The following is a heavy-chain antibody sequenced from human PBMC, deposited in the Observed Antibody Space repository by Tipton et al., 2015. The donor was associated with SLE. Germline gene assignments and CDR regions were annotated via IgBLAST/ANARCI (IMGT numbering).Heavy chain of an antibody. CDR3: ARVGGGVGYYYMDV. J-gene: IGHJ6*03. V-gene: IGHV4-31*03. CDR2: IYYSGST. CDR1: GGSISSGGYY. Sequence: TLSLTCTVSGGSISSGGYYWSWIRQHPGKGLEWIGYIYYSGSTYYNPSLKSRVTISVDTSKNQFSLKLSSVTAADTAVYYCARVGGGVGYYYMDVWGKGTTVTVPS. D-gene: IGHD1-26*01.